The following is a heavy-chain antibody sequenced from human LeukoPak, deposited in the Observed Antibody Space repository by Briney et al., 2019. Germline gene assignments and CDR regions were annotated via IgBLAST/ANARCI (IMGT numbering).Heavy chain of an antibody. CDR2: IYYSGST. D-gene: IGHD5-18*01. J-gene: IGHJ4*02. CDR1: GGSISSYY. Sequence: PSETLSLTCTVSGGSISSYYWSWIRQPPGKGLEWIGYIYYSGSTNYNPSLKNRVTISVDTSKNQFSLKLSSVTAADTAVYYCARDPGYSYARPLYYFDYWGQGTLVTVSS. CDR3: ARDPGYSYARPLYYFDY. V-gene: IGHV4-59*01.